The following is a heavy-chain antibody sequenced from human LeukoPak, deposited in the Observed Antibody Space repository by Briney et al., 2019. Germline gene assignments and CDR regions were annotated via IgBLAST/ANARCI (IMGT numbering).Heavy chain of an antibody. J-gene: IGHJ4*02. CDR2: INTDGSST. Sequence: GGSLRLSCAASGSTFSNYWMHWVRQAPGKGLVWVSRINTDGSSTTYADSVKGRFTISRDNAKNTLYLQMNSLRAEDTAVYYCARAKVFWSDSPFWGQGTLVTVSS. CDR1: GSTFSNYW. D-gene: IGHD3-3*01. V-gene: IGHV3-74*01. CDR3: ARAKVFWSDSPF.